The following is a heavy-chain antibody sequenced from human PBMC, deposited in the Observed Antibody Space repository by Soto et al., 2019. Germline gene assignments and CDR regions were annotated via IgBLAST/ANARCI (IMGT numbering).Heavy chain of an antibody. CDR2: INSDGSST. Sequence: GSLRLACAASVFTFSSYWMHWVRQAAGKGLVWVSRINSDGSSTSYADSVKGRFTISRDNAKNTLYLQMNSLRAEDTAVYYCARGNHYSAYDSGRFDPWGQGTLVTVSS. V-gene: IGHV3-74*01. CDR3: ARGNHYSAYDSGRFDP. J-gene: IGHJ5*02. D-gene: IGHD5-12*01. CDR1: VFTFSSYW.